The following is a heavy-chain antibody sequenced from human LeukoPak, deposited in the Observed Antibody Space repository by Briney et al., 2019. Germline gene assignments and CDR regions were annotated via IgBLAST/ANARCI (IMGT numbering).Heavy chain of an antibody. J-gene: IGHJ4*02. Sequence: ASVKVSCKASGYTFTSYAMNWVRQAPGQGLEWMGWINTNTGNPTYAQGFTGRFVFSLDTSVSTAYLQISSLKAEDTAVYYCARDLKTYYDILTGYYGSDYWGQGTLVTVS. CDR3: ARDLKTYYDILTGYYGSDY. CDR1: GYTFTSYA. V-gene: IGHV7-4-1*02. CDR2: INTNTGNP. D-gene: IGHD3-9*01.